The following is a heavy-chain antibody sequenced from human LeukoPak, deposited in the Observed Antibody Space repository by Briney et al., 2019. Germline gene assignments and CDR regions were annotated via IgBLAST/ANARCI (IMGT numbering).Heavy chain of an antibody. D-gene: IGHD3-10*01. CDR2: MNPNSGNT. CDR1: GYTFTSYD. CDR3: ARATMVRGVIHYYYYYMDV. Sequence: ASVKVSCKASGYTFTSYDINWVRQATGQGLEWMGWMNPNSGNTGYAQKFQGRVTITRNTSISTAYMELSSLRSEDTAVYYCARATMVRGVIHYYYYYMDVWGKGTTVTVSS. V-gene: IGHV1-8*03. J-gene: IGHJ6*03.